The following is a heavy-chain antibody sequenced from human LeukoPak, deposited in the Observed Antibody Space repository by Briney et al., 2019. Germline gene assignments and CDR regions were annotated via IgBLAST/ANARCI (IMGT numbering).Heavy chain of an antibody. J-gene: IGHJ6*03. D-gene: IGHD3-22*01. Sequence: SETLSLTCTVSGGSIKSYYWSWIRQPPGKGLEWIGYIYDSGSTNYNPSLKSRVTISLDAAKDQFSLRLSSVTAADTALYYCARVRWLNAYYHYYYMDVWGTGTTVIVSS. CDR1: GGSIKSYY. V-gene: IGHV4-59*01. CDR2: IYDSGST. CDR3: ARVRWLNAYYHYYYMDV.